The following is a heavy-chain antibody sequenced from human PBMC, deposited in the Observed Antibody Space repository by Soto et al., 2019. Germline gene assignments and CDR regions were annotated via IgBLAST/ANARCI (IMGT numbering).Heavy chain of an antibody. CDR2: TSSSSSYI. Sequence: PGGSLRLSCAASGFTFSSYAMTWVRQAPGKGLEWVSSTSSSSSYIYCADSVKGRFTISRDNAKNSLYLQMNSLRAEDTAVYYCAREGEFLGAVAGTGALDIWGQGTMVTVSS. V-gene: IGHV3-21*01. CDR3: AREGEFLGAVAGTGALDI. CDR1: GFTFSSYA. J-gene: IGHJ3*02. D-gene: IGHD6-19*01.